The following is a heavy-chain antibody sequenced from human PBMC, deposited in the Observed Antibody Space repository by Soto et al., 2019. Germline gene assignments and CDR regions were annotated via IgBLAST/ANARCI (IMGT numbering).Heavy chain of an antibody. CDR1: GFTFSSYG. D-gene: IGHD6-19*01. V-gene: IGHV3-74*01. CDR3: ARTGGHSSGWYSFDY. CDR2: INSDGSST. J-gene: IGHJ4*02. Sequence: GGSLRLSCAASGFTFSSYGVHWVRQAPGKGLVWVSRINSDGSSTSYADSVKGRFTISRDNAKNTLYLQMNSLRAEDTAVYYCARTGGHSSGWYSFDYWGQGTLVTVSS.